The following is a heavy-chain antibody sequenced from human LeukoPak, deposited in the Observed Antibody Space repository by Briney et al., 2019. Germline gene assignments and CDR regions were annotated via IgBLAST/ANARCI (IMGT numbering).Heavy chain of an antibody. D-gene: IGHD6-19*01. CDR3: ARVLGGWYNYYYYYMDV. CDR1: GYTFTGYY. Sequence: ASVKVSCKASGYTFTGYYMHWVRQAPGQGLEWMGWISAYNGNTNYAQKLQGRVTMTTDTSTSTAYMELRSLRSDDTAVYYCARVLGGWYNYYYYYMDVWGKGTTVTVSS. J-gene: IGHJ6*03. CDR2: ISAYNGNT. V-gene: IGHV1-18*04.